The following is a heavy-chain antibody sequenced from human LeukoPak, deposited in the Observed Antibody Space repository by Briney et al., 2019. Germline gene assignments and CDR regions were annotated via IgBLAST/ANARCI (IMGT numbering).Heavy chain of an antibody. D-gene: IGHD3-22*01. CDR1: GYSFTSYW. V-gene: IGHV5-51*01. J-gene: IGHJ4*02. Sequence: GASLKISCQGSGYSFTSYWIGWVRQLPGKGLEWMGIIYPGDSDTRYSPSFQGQVTISADKSISTAYLQWSSLKASDTAMYYCARQSLGFDYDSSGYPDYWGQGTLVTVSS. CDR3: ARQSLGFDYDSSGYPDY. CDR2: IYPGDSDT.